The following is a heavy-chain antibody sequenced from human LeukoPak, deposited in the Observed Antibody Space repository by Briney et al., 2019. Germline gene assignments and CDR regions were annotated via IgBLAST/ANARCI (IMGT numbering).Heavy chain of an antibody. CDR1: GGSISSYY. D-gene: IGHD3-10*01. CDR3: ARDSGGRDAFDI. Sequence: PSETLSLTCTVSGGSISSYYWSWLRQPPGKGMEGIGYIYYSGSTNYNPSLKSRVTISVDTSKNQFSLKLSSVTAADTAVYYCARDSGGRDAFDIWGQGTMVTVSS. V-gene: IGHV4-59*01. J-gene: IGHJ3*02. CDR2: IYYSGST.